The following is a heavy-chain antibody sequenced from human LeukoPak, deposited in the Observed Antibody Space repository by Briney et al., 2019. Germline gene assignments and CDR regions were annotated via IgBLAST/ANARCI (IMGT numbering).Heavy chain of an antibody. CDR1: GFTFKKYA. CDR3: VKDLYYDNSGYYSGAFDY. D-gene: IGHD3-22*01. V-gene: IGHV3-64D*06. CDR2: INSNGGRT. J-gene: IGHJ4*02. Sequence: PGGSLRLSCSASGFTFKKYAMHWVRQAPGKGLEYVSAINSNGGRTYYADSVKGRFTISRDNSKNTLFLQMSSLRVEDTAAYYCVKDLYYDNSGYYSGAFDYWGQGTLVTVSS.